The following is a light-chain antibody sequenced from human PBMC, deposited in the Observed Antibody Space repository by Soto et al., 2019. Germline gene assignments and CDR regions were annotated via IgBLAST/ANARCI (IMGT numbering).Light chain of an antibody. Sequence: DIQMTQCRSTLPASVGDGVTMTCRASQGISNWLAWYQQKPGTAPKVLTYHASNPQSGAPSQSSRTRSPTEFTPTISTLPPDDFATYSCHQYNSYSFGQGPKVDLK. V-gene: IGKV1-5*01. CDR2: HAS. CDR1: QGISNW. CDR3: HQYNSYS. J-gene: IGKJ1*01.